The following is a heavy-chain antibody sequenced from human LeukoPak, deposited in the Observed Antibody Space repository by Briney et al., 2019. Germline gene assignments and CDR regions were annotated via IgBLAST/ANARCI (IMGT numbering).Heavy chain of an antibody. CDR3: ARDPYSRGRANYFDY. CDR2: INPSGGST. J-gene: IGHJ4*02. CDR1: GYTFIGYY. D-gene: IGHD3-16*01. Sequence: GASVKVSCKASGYTFIGYYIHWVRQAPGQGLEWMGMINPSGGSTTYAQKFQGRVTMTRDTSTSTVYMELSSLKSEDTAVYYCARDPYSRGRANYFDYWGQGTLVTVSS. V-gene: IGHV1-46*01.